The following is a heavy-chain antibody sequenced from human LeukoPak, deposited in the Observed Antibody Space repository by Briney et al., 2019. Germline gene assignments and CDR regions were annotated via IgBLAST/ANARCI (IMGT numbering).Heavy chain of an antibody. D-gene: IGHD4-11*01. J-gene: IGHJ4*02. CDR2: INDSGST. CDR1: GGSFSGYY. V-gene: IGHV4-34*01. CDR3: ARGRLDSNYFDS. Sequence: SETLSLTCAVYGGSFSGYYWTWIRQPPGKGLEWIGEINDSGSTKYMPSLKSRVTILVDPSKNQVSLKVNSVTAADTAVYYCARGRLDSNYFDSWGQGVLLTVSS.